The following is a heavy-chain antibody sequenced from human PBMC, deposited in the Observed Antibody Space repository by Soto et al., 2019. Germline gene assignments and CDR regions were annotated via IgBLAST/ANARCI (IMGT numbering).Heavy chain of an antibody. Sequence: ASVKVSCKASGYTFTGYYMHWVRQAPGQGLEWMGWINPNSGGTNYAQKFQGWVTMTRDTSISTAYMELSRLRSDVTAVYYCARGGATYSSSWFDYWGQGTLVTVSS. CDR3: ARGGATYSSSWFDY. CDR2: INPNSGGT. CDR1: GYTFTGYY. D-gene: IGHD6-13*01. J-gene: IGHJ4*02. V-gene: IGHV1-2*04.